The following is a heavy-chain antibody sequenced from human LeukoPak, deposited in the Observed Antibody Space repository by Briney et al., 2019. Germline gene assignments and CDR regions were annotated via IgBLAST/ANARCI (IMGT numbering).Heavy chain of an antibody. CDR2: IYYSGST. J-gene: IGHJ5*02. CDR3: ARASYGSGSYRKFWFDP. V-gene: IGHV4-31*03. D-gene: IGHD3-10*01. CDR1: GGSISGGGYY. Sequence: SQTLSLTCTVSGGSISGGGYYRSWIRQHPGKGLEWIGYIYYSGSTYYNPSLKSRVTISVDTSKNQFSLKLSSVTAADTAVYYCARASYGSGSYRKFWFDPWGQGTLVTVSS.